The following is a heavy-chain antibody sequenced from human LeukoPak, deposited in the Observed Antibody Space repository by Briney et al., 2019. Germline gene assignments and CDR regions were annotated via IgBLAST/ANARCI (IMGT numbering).Heavy chain of an antibody. V-gene: IGHV3-74*01. Sequence: GGSLRLSCAASKFSFSSYWMHWVRQAPGKGLVWVSRINSDGSRTNYADSVKGRFTISRDNAKNTLYLQMNSLRAEDTAVYYCAKDRPNYGDYSRYFDYWGQGTLVTVSS. CDR3: AKDRPNYGDYSRYFDY. CDR2: INSDGSRT. J-gene: IGHJ4*02. CDR1: KFSFSSYW. D-gene: IGHD4-17*01.